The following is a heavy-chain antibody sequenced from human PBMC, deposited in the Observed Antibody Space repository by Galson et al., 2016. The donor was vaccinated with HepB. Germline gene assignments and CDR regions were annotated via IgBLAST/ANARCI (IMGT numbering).Heavy chain of an antibody. D-gene: IGHD2-2*01. Sequence: SLRLSCAASGFTFGSYAMSWFRQAPGKGLDWVSSISGGGDSTFYADSVKGRFSIPRDNSKDTLYLQLNSLRADDTAVYYCAKGNIDYLPAAPYAWGQGTLVTVSS. V-gene: IGHV3-23*01. CDR2: ISGGGDST. CDR3: AKGNIDYLPAAPYA. J-gene: IGHJ5*02. CDR1: GFTFGSYA.